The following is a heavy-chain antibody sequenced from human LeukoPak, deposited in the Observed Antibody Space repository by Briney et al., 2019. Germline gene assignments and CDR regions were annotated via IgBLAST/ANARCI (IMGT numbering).Heavy chain of an antibody. D-gene: IGHD3-10*01. Sequence: PGGSLRLSCAASGFTFSSYSMNWVRQAPGKGLEWVSSISSSSSYIYYADSVKGRFTISRDNAKNSLYLQMNSLRAEDTAVYYCARVTHSYGSGYYPYWGQGTLVTVSS. CDR3: ARVTHSYGSGYYPY. V-gene: IGHV3-21*01. J-gene: IGHJ4*02. CDR1: GFTFSSYS. CDR2: ISSSSSYI.